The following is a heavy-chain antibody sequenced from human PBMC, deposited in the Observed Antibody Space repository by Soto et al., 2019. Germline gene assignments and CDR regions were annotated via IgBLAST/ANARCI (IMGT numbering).Heavy chain of an antibody. CDR2: MSGSGGYT. D-gene: IGHD2-2*01. CDR3: ATFRFCTSTSCYGREGGF. J-gene: IGHJ4*02. V-gene: IGHV3-23*01. Sequence: EVQLLESGGGLVQPGGSLRLSYAASGFTFSSYAMSWVRQAPGKGLEWVSTMSGSGGYTYYADSVEGRFAISRDNSKNTLYLQMADLRAEDTAVYYCATFRFCTSTSCYGREGGFWGQGTLVTVSS. CDR1: GFTFSSYA.